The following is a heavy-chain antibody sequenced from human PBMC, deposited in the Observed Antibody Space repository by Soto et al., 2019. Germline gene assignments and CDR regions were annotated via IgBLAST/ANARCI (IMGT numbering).Heavy chain of an antibody. CDR2: ISGSGGST. J-gene: IGHJ6*02. CDR1: GFTFSNYA. V-gene: IGHV3-23*01. CDR3: ATYSGNYERYGVYYGMDV. Sequence: GGSLRLSCAASGFTFSNYAISWVRQAPGKGLEWVSSISGSGGSTYYADSVKGRFTISRDNSKNTLYLQMNSLRAEDTAVYYCATYSGNYERYGVYYGMDVWGQGTAVTVSS. D-gene: IGHD1-26*01.